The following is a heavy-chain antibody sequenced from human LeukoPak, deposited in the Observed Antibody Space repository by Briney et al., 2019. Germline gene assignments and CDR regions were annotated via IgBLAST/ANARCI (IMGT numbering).Heavy chain of an antibody. D-gene: IGHD3-10*01. V-gene: IGHV1-69*13. CDR1: GGTFSSYA. J-gene: IGHJ6*03. CDR3: AFGGGYYYYMDV. Sequence: SVKVSCKASGGTFSSYAISWVRQAPGQGLEWMGGIIPIFGTANYAQKFQGRVTITADESTSTAYMELSSLSSEDTAAYYCAFGGGYYYYMDVWGQGTTVTVSS. CDR2: IIPIFGTA.